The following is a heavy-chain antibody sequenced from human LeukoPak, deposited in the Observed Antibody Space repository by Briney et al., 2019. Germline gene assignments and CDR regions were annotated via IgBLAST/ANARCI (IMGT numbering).Heavy chain of an antibody. J-gene: IGHJ4*02. V-gene: IGHV3-43D*04. Sequence: PGGSLRLSCAASGFTFDDYAMHWVRQAPGKGLEWVSLISWDGGSTYYADSAKGRFTISRDNSKNSLYLQMNSLRAEDTALYYCAKDITPSYSSGPFDYWGQGTLVTVSS. CDR1: GFTFDDYA. D-gene: IGHD6-19*01. CDR3: AKDITPSYSSGPFDY. CDR2: ISWDGGST.